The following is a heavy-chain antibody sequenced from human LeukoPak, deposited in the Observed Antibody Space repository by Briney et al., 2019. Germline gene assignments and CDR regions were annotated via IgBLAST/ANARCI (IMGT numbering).Heavy chain of an antibody. CDR3: AKDPLYYDILTADY. V-gene: IGHV3-23*01. CDR2: ISGSGGST. Sequence: PGGSLRLSCAASGFTFSSYAMSWLRQAPGKGLEWVSAISGSGGSTYYADSVKGRFTISRDNSKNTLYLQMNSLRAEDTAVYYCAKDPLYYDILTADYWGQGTLVTVSS. D-gene: IGHD3-9*01. J-gene: IGHJ4*02. CDR1: GFTFSSYA.